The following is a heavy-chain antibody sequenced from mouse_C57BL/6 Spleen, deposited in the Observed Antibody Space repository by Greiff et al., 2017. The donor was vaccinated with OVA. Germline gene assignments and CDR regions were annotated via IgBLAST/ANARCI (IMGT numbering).Heavy chain of an antibody. CDR1: GYAFSSSW. CDR3: ARGWPRGYAMDY. D-gene: IGHD2-3*01. V-gene: IGHV1-82*01. CDR2: IYPGDGDT. J-gene: IGHJ4*01. Sequence: VQLQQSGPELVKPGASVKISCKASGYAFSSSWMNWVKQRPGKGLEWIGRIYPGDGDTNYNGKFKGKATLTADKSSSTAYMQLSSLTSEDSAVYFCARGWPRGYAMDYWGQGTSVTVSS.